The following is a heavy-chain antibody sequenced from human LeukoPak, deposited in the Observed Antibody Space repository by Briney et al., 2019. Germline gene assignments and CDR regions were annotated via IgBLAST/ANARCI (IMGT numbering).Heavy chain of an antibody. CDR3: ARMRDFWSGYTWINYNWFDP. J-gene: IGHJ5*02. CDR1: GYTFTGYY. V-gene: IGHV1-2*02. CDR2: INPNSGGT. Sequence: VASVKVSCKASGYTFTGYYMHWVRQAPGQGLEWMGWINPNSGGTNYAQKFQGRVTMTRDTSISTAYMELSRLRSDDTAVYYCARMRDFWSGYTWINYNWFDPWGQGTLVTVSS. D-gene: IGHD3-3*01.